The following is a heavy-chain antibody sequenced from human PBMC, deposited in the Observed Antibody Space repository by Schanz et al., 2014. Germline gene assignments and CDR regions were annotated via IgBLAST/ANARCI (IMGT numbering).Heavy chain of an antibody. CDR1: GGSFSGYY. CDR2: INHSGST. J-gene: IGHJ6*02. CDR3: ARTRIVGATPYYYYYGMDV. Sequence: QVQLQQWGAGLLKPSETLSLTCAVYGGSFSGYYCSWIRQPPGKGLEWIGEINHSGSTTYNPSLKSRVTLSVDPSKTQFSLKLSCVTAADTAVYYCARTRIVGATPYYYYYGMDVWGQGTMVTVSS. V-gene: IGHV4-34*01. D-gene: IGHD1-26*01.